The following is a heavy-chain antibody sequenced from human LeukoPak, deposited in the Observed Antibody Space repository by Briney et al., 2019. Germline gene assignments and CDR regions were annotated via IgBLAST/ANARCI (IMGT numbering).Heavy chain of an antibody. CDR2: IRSKAYGGTT. Sequence: GGSLRLSCTASGFTFGDYAMSWVRQAPGKGLEWVGFIRSKAYGGTTEYAASVKGRFTISRDDSKSIAYLQMNSLETEDTAVYYCTRGDYGDYFDYWGQGTLVTVSS. V-gene: IGHV3-49*04. D-gene: IGHD4-17*01. J-gene: IGHJ4*02. CDR3: TRGDYGDYFDY. CDR1: GFTFGDYA.